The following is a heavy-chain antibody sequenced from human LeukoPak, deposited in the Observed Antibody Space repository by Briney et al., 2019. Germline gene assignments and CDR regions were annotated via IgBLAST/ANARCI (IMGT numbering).Heavy chain of an antibody. Sequence: GGSLRLSCAASGFTFSSYAMSWVRQAPGKGLEWVSAISGSGSSTYYADSVKGRFTISRDNSKNTLYLQMNSLRAEDTAVYYCAKDFSYDSSGYYSDYFDYWGQGTLVTVSS. CDR2: ISGSGSST. CDR3: AKDFSYDSSGYYSDYFDY. D-gene: IGHD3-22*01. CDR1: GFTFSSYA. J-gene: IGHJ4*02. V-gene: IGHV3-23*01.